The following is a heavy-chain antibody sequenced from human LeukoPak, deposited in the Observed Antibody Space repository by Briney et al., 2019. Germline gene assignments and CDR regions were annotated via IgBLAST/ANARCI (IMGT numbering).Heavy chain of an antibody. J-gene: IGHJ4*02. V-gene: IGHV3-49*04. D-gene: IGHD3-10*01. Sequence: GGSLRLSCTASGFTFGDYAMSWVRQAPGKGLEWVGFIRSKAYGGTEYAASVKGRFTISRDDSKSIAYLQMNSLKTEDTAVYYCTRDVRGAYYGSGKFDYWGQGTLVTVSS. CDR2: IRSKAYGGT. CDR3: TRDVRGAYYGSGKFDY. CDR1: GFTFGDYA.